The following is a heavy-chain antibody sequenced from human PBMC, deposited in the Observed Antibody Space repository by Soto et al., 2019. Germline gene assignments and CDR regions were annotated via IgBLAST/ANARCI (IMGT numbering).Heavy chain of an antibody. CDR2: IKSKTDGGTT. J-gene: IGHJ4*02. CDR3: TTSIYDSSGYWAY. Sequence: GGSLRLSCAASGFTFSNAWMSWVRHAPGKGLEWVGRIKSKTDGGTTDYAAPVKGRFTISRDDSKNTLYLQMNSLKTEDTAVYYCTTSIYDSSGYWAYWGQGTLVTVSS. D-gene: IGHD3-22*01. CDR1: GFTFSNAW. V-gene: IGHV3-15*01.